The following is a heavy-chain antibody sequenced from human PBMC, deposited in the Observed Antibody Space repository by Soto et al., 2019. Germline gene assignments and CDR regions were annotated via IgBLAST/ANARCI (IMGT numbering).Heavy chain of an antibody. J-gene: IGHJ5*02. CDR1: GGSISSSSYY. CDR3: ARLSFYYGSTYGCWLDP. V-gene: IGHV4-39*01. D-gene: IGHD3-10*01. CDR2: IYYSGST. Sequence: SETLSLTCTVSGGSISSSSYYWGWIRQPPGKGLEWIGSIYYSGSTYYNPSLKSRVTISVDTSKNQFSLKLRSVTAADTAVYYCARLSFYYGSTYGCWLDPWGQGSLVTVSS.